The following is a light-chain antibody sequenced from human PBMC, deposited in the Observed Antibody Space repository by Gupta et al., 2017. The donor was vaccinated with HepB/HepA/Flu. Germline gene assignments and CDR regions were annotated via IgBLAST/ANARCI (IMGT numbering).Light chain of an antibody. Sequence: QSALTQPASVSGSPGQSIPISCPGTSSDIGTYDLVSWYQQHPGKATKRRMDEVTKRPSGVSNRFSGYKAGKRASRKTSGLQAEEEADDYCCEYAGIVSMGVFGGGTKLTVL. V-gene: IGLV2-23*02. J-gene: IGLJ3*02. CDR1: SSDIGTYDL. CDR2: EVT. CDR3: CEYAGIVSMGV.